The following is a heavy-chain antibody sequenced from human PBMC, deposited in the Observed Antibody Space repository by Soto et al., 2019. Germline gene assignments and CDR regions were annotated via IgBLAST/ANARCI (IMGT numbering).Heavy chain of an antibody. V-gene: IGHV3-30-3*01. Sequence: QVQLVESGGGVVQPGRSLRLSCAASGFTFSYHALNWVRQAPGKGLEWVAVISYDGDNKYIAEAVKGRLTISRDNPKNTVSLQLTSLRTEATAMYFCARGTTTSAFSVMDVWGQGTTVTVSS. CDR2: ISYDGDNK. CDR1: GFTFSYHA. D-gene: IGHD1-1*01. CDR3: ARGTTTSAFSVMDV. J-gene: IGHJ6*02.